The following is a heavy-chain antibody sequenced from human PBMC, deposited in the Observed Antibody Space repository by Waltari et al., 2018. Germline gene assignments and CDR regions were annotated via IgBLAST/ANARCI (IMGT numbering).Heavy chain of an antibody. D-gene: IGHD2-15*01. Sequence: QVQLQESGPGLVKPSETLSLTCAVSGYSISSGNDWGWIRQPPGRGLEWIGSIYHSGRTYYLPSLQVPVTISVDTSKNQFSLTLTSVTAADTALYSCAWLNVLAATDYWGQGTLVTVSS. CDR3: AWLNVLAATDY. CDR2: IYHSGRT. J-gene: IGHJ4*02. CDR1: GYSISSGND. V-gene: IGHV4-38-2*01.